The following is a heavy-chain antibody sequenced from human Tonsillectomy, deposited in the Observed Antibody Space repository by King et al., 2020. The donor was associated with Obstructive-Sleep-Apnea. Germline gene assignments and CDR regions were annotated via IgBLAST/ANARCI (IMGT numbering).Heavy chain of an antibody. Sequence: EVQLVESGGGLVQPGRSLRLSCAVSGVTFSDYWMTWVRQSPGRGLEVVANRNRDGSHRDYADSVKGRFTIASDNARNSLYLHMNSLKVEDSAVFYCARDGTHARGDIYYDNNDYWGQGTLVTVSS. CDR1: GVTFSDYW. CDR2: RNRDGSHR. D-gene: IGHD3-9*01. V-gene: IGHV3-7*03. J-gene: IGHJ4*02. CDR3: ARDGTHARGDIYYDNNDY.